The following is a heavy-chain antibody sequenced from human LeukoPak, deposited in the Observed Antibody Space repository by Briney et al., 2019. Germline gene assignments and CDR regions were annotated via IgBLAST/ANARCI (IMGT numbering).Heavy chain of an antibody. CDR3: ARDMSSMVSSYFDY. J-gene: IGHJ4*02. CDR2: ISYDGSNK. Sequence: PGGSLRLSCAASGFTFSSYAMHWVRQAPGKGLEWVAVISYDGSNKYYADSVKGRFTISRDNSKNTPYLQMNSLRAEDTAVYYCARDMSSMVSSYFDYWGQGTLVTVSS. D-gene: IGHD5-18*01. V-gene: IGHV3-30-3*01. CDR1: GFTFSSYA.